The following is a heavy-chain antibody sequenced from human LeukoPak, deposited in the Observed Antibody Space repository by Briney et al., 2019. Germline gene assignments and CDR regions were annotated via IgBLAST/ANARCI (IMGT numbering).Heavy chain of an antibody. Sequence: PGGSLRLSCAASGFTFSNYARHWVRQAPGKGLEYVSAISSNGNGTYYANSVKGRFTISRDNSKNTLYLQMGSLRADDMAVYYCARGRDGNNPVGEYWGQGTLVTVSS. CDR3: ARGRDGNNPVGEY. D-gene: IGHD5-24*01. J-gene: IGHJ4*02. CDR2: ISSNGNGT. CDR1: GFTFSNYA. V-gene: IGHV3-64*01.